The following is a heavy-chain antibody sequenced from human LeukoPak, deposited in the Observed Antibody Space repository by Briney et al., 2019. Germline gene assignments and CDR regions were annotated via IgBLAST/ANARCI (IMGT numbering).Heavy chain of an antibody. J-gene: IGHJ5*02. CDR1: GGSISSGSYY. D-gene: IGHD2-15*01. CDR2: IYTSGST. Sequence: SQTLSLTCTVSGGSISSGSYYWSWIRQPAGKGLEWIGRIYTSGSTNYNPSLKSRVTISVDTSKNQFSLKLSSVTAADTAEYYCTGGGQTRYCSGGSCYPNWFDPWGQGTLVTVSS. V-gene: IGHV4-61*02. CDR3: TGGGQTRYCSGGSCYPNWFDP.